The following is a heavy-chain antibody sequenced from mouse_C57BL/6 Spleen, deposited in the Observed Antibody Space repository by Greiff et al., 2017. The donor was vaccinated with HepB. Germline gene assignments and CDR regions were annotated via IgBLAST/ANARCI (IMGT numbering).Heavy chain of an antibody. D-gene: IGHD1-1*01. CDR3: TSSYPYAMDY. CDR1: GFTFSNYW. V-gene: IGHV6-3*01. J-gene: IGHJ4*01. Sequence: EVKVEESGGGLVQPGGSMKLSCVASGFTFSNYWMNWVRQSPEKGLEWVAQIRLKSDNYATHYAESVKGRFTISRDDSKSSVYLQMNNLRAEDTGIYYCTSSYPYAMDYWGQGTSVTVSS. CDR2: IRLKSDNYAT.